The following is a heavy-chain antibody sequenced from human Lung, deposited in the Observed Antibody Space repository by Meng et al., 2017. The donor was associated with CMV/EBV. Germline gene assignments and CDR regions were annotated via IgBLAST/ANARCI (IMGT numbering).Heavy chain of an antibody. CDR2: IYYSGST. CDR1: GGSVRSSFYY. Sequence: SXTXSLXXTVSGGSVRSSFYYWSWIRQSPGKGLEWIGYIYYSGSTDYNTSLKSRVTMSIDTSKNQISLKLSSVTAADTAVYYCARSPTGDYAMDVWGQGTTXTVSS. J-gene: IGHJ6*02. CDR3: ARSPTGDYAMDV. D-gene: IGHD4-17*01. V-gene: IGHV4-61*01.